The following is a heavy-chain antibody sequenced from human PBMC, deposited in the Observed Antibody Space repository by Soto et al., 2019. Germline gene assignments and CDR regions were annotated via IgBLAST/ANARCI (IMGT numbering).Heavy chain of an antibody. CDR1: VASISHGGFA. D-gene: IGHD5-12*01. J-gene: IGHJ4*02. CDR3: ARGGGYDSFDY. V-gene: IGHV4-30-2*06. Sequence: TLYITCTVSVASISHGGFAVSWIRQSPGKGLEWIGYISHLESTYFHPSFKSRLTISIDRTRNQFSLKLSSVTAADMAVYYCARGGGYDSFDYWGQGVLVTDSS. CDR2: ISHLEST.